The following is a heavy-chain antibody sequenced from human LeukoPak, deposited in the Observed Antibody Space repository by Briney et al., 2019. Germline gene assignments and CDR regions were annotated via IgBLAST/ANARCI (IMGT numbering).Heavy chain of an antibody. CDR1: GFTFSSYA. CDR3: AKGGYCSGGSCYHHYFDY. CDR2: ISGSGGST. D-gene: IGHD2-15*01. V-gene: IGHV3-23*01. J-gene: IGHJ4*02. Sequence: PGGSLRLSCAASGFTFSSYAMSWVRQAPGKGLEWVSAISGSGGSTYYADSVKGWFTISRDNSKNTLYLQMNSLRAEDTAVYYCAKGGYCSGGSCYHHYFDYWGQGTLVTVSS.